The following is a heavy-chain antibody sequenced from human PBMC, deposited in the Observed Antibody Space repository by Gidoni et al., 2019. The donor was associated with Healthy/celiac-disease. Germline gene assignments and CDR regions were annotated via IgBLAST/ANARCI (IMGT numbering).Heavy chain of an antibody. J-gene: IGHJ5*02. CDR2: ISYDGSNK. V-gene: IGHV3-30-3*01. Sequence: QVQLVESGGGVVQPGRSLRLSCAASGFTFSSYAMHWVRQAPGKGLEWVAVISYDGSNKYYADSVKGRFTISRDNSKNTLYLQMNSLRAEDTAVYYCARDSRLYSSSWYWFDPWGQGTLVTVSS. CDR3: ARDSRLYSSSWYWFDP. CDR1: GFTFSSYA. D-gene: IGHD6-13*01.